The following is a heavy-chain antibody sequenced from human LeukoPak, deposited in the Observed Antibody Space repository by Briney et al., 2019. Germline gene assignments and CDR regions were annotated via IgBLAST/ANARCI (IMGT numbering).Heavy chain of an antibody. Sequence: GSLRLSCAASGFTFSVYSMNWIRQPPGKGLEWIGEINHSGSTNYNPSLKSRVTISVDTSKNQFSLKLSSVTAADTAVYYCARGSRYDFWSGYGYYYYYYMDVWGKGTTVTVSS. CDR2: INHSGST. D-gene: IGHD3-3*01. J-gene: IGHJ6*03. CDR3: ARGSRYDFWSGYGYYYYYYMDV. CDR1: GFTFSVYS. V-gene: IGHV4-34*01.